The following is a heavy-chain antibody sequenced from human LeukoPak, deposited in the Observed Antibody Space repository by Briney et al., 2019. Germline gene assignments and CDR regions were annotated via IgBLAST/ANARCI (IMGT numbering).Heavy chain of an antibody. V-gene: IGHV3-11*06. CDR3: ARDKRIGVAYYDY. D-gene: IGHD3-22*01. Sequence: GGSLRLSCAASGFTFSDYSMSWIRQAPGKGLEWVSYISSSSSSYTNYADSVKGRFTISRDNAKDSLYLQMNSLRAEDTAVYYCARDKRIGVAYYDYLGQGEMVSVSS. CDR1: GFTFSDYS. J-gene: IGHJ4*02. CDR2: ISSSSSSYT.